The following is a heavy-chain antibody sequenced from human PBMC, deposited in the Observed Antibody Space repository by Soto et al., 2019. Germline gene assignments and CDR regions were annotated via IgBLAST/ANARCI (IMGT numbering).Heavy chain of an antibody. CDR3: ARRGDVDAFDI. V-gene: IGHV1-3*01. CDR1: GYTFTPYA. J-gene: IGHJ3*02. D-gene: IGHD7-27*01. Sequence: QVQLVQSGAEVKKPGASVKVSCKASGYTFTPYAMHWVRQAPGQRLEWMGWFSPDPGNRKYSQKLQDRVTITGDTSASTVYMELSSLRSEDTAVYYCARRGDVDAFDIWGQWTMVTVST. CDR2: FSPDPGNR.